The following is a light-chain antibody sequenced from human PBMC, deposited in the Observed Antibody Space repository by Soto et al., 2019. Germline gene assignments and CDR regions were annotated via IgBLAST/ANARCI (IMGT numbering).Light chain of an antibody. CDR3: QQYNNWPRT. CDR1: QSVSSN. Sequence: EIVTTQSPTTLSVSPGERATLCCRASQSVSSNLAWYQQKPGQAPRLLIYGASTRATGIPARFSGSVSGTEFTLTISSLQSEDFAVYYCQQYNNWPRTFGQGTKV. J-gene: IGKJ1*01. CDR2: GAS. V-gene: IGKV3-15*01.